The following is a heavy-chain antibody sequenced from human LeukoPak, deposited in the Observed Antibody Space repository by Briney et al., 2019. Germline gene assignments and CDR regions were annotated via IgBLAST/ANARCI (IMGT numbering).Heavy chain of an antibody. CDR2: ISYDGSNK. CDR3: YVGATGPYYYGMDV. Sequence: GSLILSCAASGFTFSSYGMHWVRQAPGKGLEWVAVISYDGSNKYYADSVKGRFTISRDNSKNTLYLQMNSLRAEDTAVYYCYVGATGPYYYGMDVWGQGTTVTVSS. V-gene: IGHV3-30*03. D-gene: IGHD1-26*01. J-gene: IGHJ6*02. CDR1: GFTFSSYG.